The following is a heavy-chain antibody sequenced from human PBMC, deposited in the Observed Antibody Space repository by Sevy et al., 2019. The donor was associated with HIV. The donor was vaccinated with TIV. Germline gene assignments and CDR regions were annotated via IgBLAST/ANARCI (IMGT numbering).Heavy chain of an antibody. CDR1: GFTFSSYD. J-gene: IGHJ6*02. D-gene: IGHD5-12*01. V-gene: IGHV3-13*05. Sequence: GGSLRLSCAASGFTFSSYDMHWVRQVTGKGLEWVSVIGSSGDPYYPGSVKGRFTISRENAKNSVYLQMNSLRAGDTAVYYCARSGGYSVHGMDVWGQGTTVTVSS. CDR3: ARSGGYSVHGMDV. CDR2: IGSSGDP.